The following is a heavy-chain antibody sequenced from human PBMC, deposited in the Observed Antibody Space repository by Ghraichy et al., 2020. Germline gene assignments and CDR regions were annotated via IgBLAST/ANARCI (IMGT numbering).Heavy chain of an antibody. D-gene: IGHD5-12*01. CDR1: GGSISSSSYY. CDR2: IYYSGST. J-gene: IGHJ4*02. V-gene: IGHV4-39*01. CDR3: ARLVVATMTYYFDY. Sequence: GSLRLSCTVSGGSISSSSYYWGWIRQPPGKGLEWIGSIYYSGSTYYNPSLKSRVTISVDTSKNQFSLKLSSVTAADTAVYYCARLVVATMTYYFDYWGQGTLVTVSS.